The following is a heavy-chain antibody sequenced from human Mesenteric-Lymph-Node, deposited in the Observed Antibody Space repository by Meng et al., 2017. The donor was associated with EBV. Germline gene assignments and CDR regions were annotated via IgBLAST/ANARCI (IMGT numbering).Heavy chain of an antibody. Sequence: QPQLGGSGPGLVKPSETLSLTCTVSGGSISSSSYYWGWIRQPPGKGLEWIGDFYYSENTYYNPSLKSRVTISVDTSKNQFSLKLSSVTAADTAVYYCARRPWSLYYYFDYWGPGTLVTVSS. CDR1: GGSISSSSYY. CDR2: FYYSENT. J-gene: IGHJ4*02. D-gene: IGHD1-26*01. CDR3: ARRPWSLYYYFDY. V-gene: IGHV4-39*07.